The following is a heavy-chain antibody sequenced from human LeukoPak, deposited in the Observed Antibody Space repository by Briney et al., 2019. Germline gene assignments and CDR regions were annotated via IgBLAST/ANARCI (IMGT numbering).Heavy chain of an antibody. V-gene: IGHV3-30*18. J-gene: IGHJ4*02. CDR2: ISYDGSNK. CDR1: GFTFSSYG. CDR3: AKAGSGWYGVYFDY. Sequence: GGSLRLSCAASGFTFSSYGMHWVRQAPGKGLEWVAVISYDGSNKYYADSVKGRFTISRDNSKNTLYLQMNSLRAEDTVVYYCAKAGSGWYGVYFDYWGQGTLVTVSS. D-gene: IGHD6-19*01.